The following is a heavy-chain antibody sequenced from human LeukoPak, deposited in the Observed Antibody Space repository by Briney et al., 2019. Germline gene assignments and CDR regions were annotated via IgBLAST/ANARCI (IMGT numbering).Heavy chain of an antibody. CDR2: IYYSGST. V-gene: IGHV4-59*01. J-gene: IGHJ6*03. CDR1: GGSISSYY. CDR3: ARGLFPYGDYENYYMDV. Sequence: SETLSLTCTVSGGSISSYYWSWIRQPPGKGLEWIGYIYYSGSTNYNPSLKSRVTISVDTSKNQFSLKLSSVTAVDTAVYYCARGLFPYGDYENYYMDVWGKGTTVTVSS. D-gene: IGHD4-17*01.